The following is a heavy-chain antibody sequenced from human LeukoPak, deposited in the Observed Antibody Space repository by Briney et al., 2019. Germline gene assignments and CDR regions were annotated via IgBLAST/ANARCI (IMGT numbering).Heavy chain of an antibody. J-gene: IGHJ4*02. CDR3: ARDHYGGYAYSDY. Sequence: GGSLRLSCAASGFTLSSFGMVWVRQAPGKGLEWVTLMWYDGRNKYYADSVKGRFTISRDNSKNTVYLQMNSLRGEDTAVYYCARDHYGGYAYSDYWGQGALVIVSS. D-gene: IGHD5-12*01. V-gene: IGHV3-33*01. CDR1: GFTLSSFG. CDR2: MWYDGRNK.